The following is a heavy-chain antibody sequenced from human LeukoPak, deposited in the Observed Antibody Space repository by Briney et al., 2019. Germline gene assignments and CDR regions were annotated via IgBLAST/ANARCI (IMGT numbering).Heavy chain of an antibody. CDR3: AKDGAVGSSRGYFDS. CDR1: GFTFHDYS. J-gene: IGHJ4*02. Sequence: GGSLRLSCAASGFTFHDYSMHWVRQVPGKGLEWVSLVSWNGLGTYYADSVRGRFTGSRDNTKNSLFLQMNSLRIEDTALYYCAKDGAVGSSRGYFDSWGQGTLVTVSS. D-gene: IGHD3-10*01. V-gene: IGHV3-43D*03. CDR2: VSWNGLGT.